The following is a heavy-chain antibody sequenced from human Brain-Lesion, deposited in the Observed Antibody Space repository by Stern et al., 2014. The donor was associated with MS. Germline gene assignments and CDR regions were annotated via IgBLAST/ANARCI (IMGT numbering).Heavy chain of an antibody. CDR3: AGEEDIRYCSGGSCTGNWFDP. J-gene: IGHJ5*02. Sequence: QLVESGPGLVKPSETLSLTCTVAGGSVSSTSYAWAWIRQPPGKGLAWIGTIYYRGNTYYSPALKSRLTISLDTSKNQFSLQLRSVTAADTAVYYCAGEEDIRYCSGGSCTGNWFDPWGQGTLVTVSS. D-gene: IGHD2-15*01. CDR1: GGSVSSTSYA. CDR2: IYYRGNT. V-gene: IGHV4-39*01.